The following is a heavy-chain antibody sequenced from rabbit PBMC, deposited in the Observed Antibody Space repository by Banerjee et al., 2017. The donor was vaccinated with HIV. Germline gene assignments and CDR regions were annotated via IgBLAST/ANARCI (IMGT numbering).Heavy chain of an antibody. Sequence: QEQLEESGGDLVKPEGSLTLTCTASGFSFSSSYWICWVRQAPGKGLEWIGCIYTGSGSTYYASWAKGRFTISKTSSTTVTLQMTSLTAADTATYFCARSATSSDLYASNLWGQGTLVHRL. CDR3: ARSATSSDLYASNL. V-gene: IGHV1S45*01. CDR1: GFSFSSSYW. D-gene: IGHD1-1*01. CDR2: IYTGSGST. J-gene: IGHJ4*01.